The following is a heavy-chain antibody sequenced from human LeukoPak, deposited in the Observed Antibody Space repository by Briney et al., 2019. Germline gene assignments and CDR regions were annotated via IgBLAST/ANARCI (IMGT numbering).Heavy chain of an antibody. Sequence: SVKVSCKASGGTFSSYAISWVRQAPGQGLEWMGGIIPIFGTANYAQKFQGRVTITADESTSTAYMELSSLRSEDTAVYYCARVAYGDPARFDIWGQGTMVTVSS. J-gene: IGHJ3*02. D-gene: IGHD4-17*01. CDR3: ARVAYGDPARFDI. CDR2: IIPIFGTA. CDR1: GGTFSSYA. V-gene: IGHV1-69*01.